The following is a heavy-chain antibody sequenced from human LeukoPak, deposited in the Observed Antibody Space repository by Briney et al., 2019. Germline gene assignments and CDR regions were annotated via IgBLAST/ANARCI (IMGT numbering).Heavy chain of an antibody. CDR2: INNEGTA. V-gene: IGHV3-15*01. D-gene: IGHD3-9*01. CDR1: GLTFSLAW. CDR3: AHILNIPDRFAS. J-gene: IGHJ4*02. Sequence: PGRSLRLSCTASGLTFSLAWMSWIRQAPGKGLEWVGRINNEGTADYAAPLKDRFTIFRDHSKDMVYLQMNSLTTEDTAIYYCAHILNIPDRFASWGQGTLVTISS.